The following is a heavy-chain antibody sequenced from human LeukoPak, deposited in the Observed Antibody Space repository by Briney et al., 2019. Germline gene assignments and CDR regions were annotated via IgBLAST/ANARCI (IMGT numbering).Heavy chain of an antibody. V-gene: IGHV4-59*08. J-gene: IGHJ4*02. D-gene: IGHD4-23*01. CDR1: GGSISSYY. Sequence: SETLSLTCTVSGGSISSYYWSWIRQPAGKGLEWIGYIYYSGSTNYNPSLKSRVTISVDTSKNQFSLKLSSVTAADTAVYYCARHLRWELPFDYWGQGTLVTVSS. CDR3: ARHLRWELPFDY. CDR2: IYYSGST.